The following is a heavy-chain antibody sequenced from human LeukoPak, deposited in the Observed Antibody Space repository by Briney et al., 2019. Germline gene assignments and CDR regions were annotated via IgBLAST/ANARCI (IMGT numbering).Heavy chain of an antibody. D-gene: IGHD6-19*01. J-gene: IGHJ4*02. V-gene: IGHV4-39*01. CDR3: ASPWSSGGFHY. Sequence: SETLSLTYTVSGGFISSGSYFWGWIRRPPGKGLEWIGSIYYSGSTSYNTSLKSQVTISVDTSKNQFSLKLSSVTAADTAVYYCASPWSSGGFHYWGQGTLVTVSS. CDR2: IYYSGST. CDR1: GGFISSGSYF.